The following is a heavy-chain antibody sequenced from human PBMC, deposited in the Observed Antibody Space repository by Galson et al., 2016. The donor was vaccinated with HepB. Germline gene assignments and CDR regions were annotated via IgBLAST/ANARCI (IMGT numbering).Heavy chain of an antibody. CDR3: ARDRDMYDILTELGY. CDR1: GFTFSSFW. D-gene: IGHD3-9*01. V-gene: IGHV3-7*01. CDR2: INQDGSDK. Sequence: SLRLSCAASGFTFSSFWMSWVRQTPGKGLEWVATINQDGSDKYYVDSVKGRFTISRDNAKNSLYLQMNSLRAGDTAVYYCARDRDMYDILTELGYWGQGTLVTVSS. J-gene: IGHJ4*02.